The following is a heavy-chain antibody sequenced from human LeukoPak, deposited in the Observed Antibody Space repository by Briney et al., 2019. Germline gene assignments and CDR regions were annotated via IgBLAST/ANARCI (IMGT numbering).Heavy chain of an antibody. CDR3: ARAGLGYCSGGSCPNWFDP. V-gene: IGHV1-2*04. Sequence: GASVKVSCKASGYTFTGYYMHWVRQAPGQGLEWMGWINPNSGGTNYAQKFQGWVTMTRDTSISTAYMELSRLRSDDTAVYYCARAGLGYCSGGSCPNWFDPWGQGTLVTVSS. D-gene: IGHD2-15*01. CDR1: GYTFTGYY. CDR2: INPNSGGT. J-gene: IGHJ5*02.